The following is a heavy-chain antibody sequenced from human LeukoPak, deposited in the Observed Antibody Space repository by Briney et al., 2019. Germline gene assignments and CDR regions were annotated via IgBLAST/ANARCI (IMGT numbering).Heavy chain of an antibody. CDR2: IKQDGSET. J-gene: IGHJ4*02. CDR1: GYPFRGHW. Sequence: GGSLGLSCAASGYPFRGHWMNWVRQAPGKGLEWVASIKQDGSETYYMESVQGRFTISRDNHMNSLYLQLSSLRAEDTAVYYCTRENSGSLSLEYWGQGTLVTVSS. V-gene: IGHV3-7*01. D-gene: IGHD1-26*01. CDR3: TRENSGSLSLEY.